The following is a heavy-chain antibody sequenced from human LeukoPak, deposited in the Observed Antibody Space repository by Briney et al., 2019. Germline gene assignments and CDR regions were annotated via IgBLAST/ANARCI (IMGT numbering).Heavy chain of an antibody. J-gene: IGHJ4*02. Sequence: GGSLRLSCAASGFTFSSYEMNWVRQAPGKGLEWVSSISSSSSYIYYADSVKGRFTISRDNAKNSLYLQMNSLRAEDTAVYYCARDEAMGDYYDSSGSVTWGQGTLVTVSS. CDR3: ARDEAMGDYYDSSGSVT. CDR2: ISSSSSYI. CDR1: GFTFSSYE. V-gene: IGHV3-21*01. D-gene: IGHD3-22*01.